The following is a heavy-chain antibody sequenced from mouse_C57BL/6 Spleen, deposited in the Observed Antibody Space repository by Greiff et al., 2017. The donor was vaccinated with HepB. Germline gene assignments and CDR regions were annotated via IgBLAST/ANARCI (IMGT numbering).Heavy chain of an antibody. D-gene: IGHD2-4*01. CDR2: ILPGSGST. CDR3: ARGTIYYDYDRFAY. Sequence: QVQLKESGAELMKPGASVKLSCKATGYTFTGYWIEWVKQRPGHGLEWIGEILPGSGSTNYNEKFKGKATFTADTSSNTAYMQLSSLTTEDSAIYYCARGTIYYDYDRFAYWGQGTLVTVSA. V-gene: IGHV1-9*01. CDR1: GYTFTGYW. J-gene: IGHJ3*01.